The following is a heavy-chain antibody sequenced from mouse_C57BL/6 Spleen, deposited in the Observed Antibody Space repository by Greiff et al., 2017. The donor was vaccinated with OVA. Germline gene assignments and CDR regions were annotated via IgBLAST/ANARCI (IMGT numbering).Heavy chain of an antibody. V-gene: IGHV5-17*01. J-gene: IGHJ4*01. D-gene: IGHD2-3*01. CDR3: AGGDGYYLYAMDY. CDR1: GFTFSDYG. CDR2: ISSGSSTI. Sequence: DVHLVESGGGLVKPGGSLKLSCAASGFTFSDYGMHWVRQAPEKGLEWVAYISSGSSTIYYADTVKGRFPISRDNAKNTLFLQMTSLRSEDTAMYYCAGGDGYYLYAMDYWGQGTSVTVSS.